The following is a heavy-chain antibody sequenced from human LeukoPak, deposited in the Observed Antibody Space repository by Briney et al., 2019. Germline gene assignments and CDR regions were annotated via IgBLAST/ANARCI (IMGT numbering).Heavy chain of an antibody. V-gene: IGHV3-11*01. D-gene: IGHD6-19*01. CDR1: GFTFSDYY. J-gene: IGHJ6*03. CDR3: ARARIKTGSGWSGRDYYMDV. CDR2: ISSSGSTI. Sequence: GGSLRLSCAASGFTFSDYYMSWIRQAPGKGLEWVSYISSSGSTIYYADSVKGRFTISRDNAKNSLYLQMNSLRAEDTAVYYCARARIKTGSGWSGRDYYMDVWGKGTTVTVSS.